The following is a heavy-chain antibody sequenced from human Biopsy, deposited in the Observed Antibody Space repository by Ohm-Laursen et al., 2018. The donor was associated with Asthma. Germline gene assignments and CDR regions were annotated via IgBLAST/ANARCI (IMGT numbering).Heavy chain of an antibody. V-gene: IGHV4-59*03. CDR2: IYYSGSI. CDR1: GDSIRRDY. D-gene: IGHD6-6*01. J-gene: IGHJ4*02. Sequence: GTLSLTCTVSGDSIRRDYWSWIRQPPGRGLEWVGYIYYSGSINYNPSLKSRITISVDASKNQFSLKLNSVTAADTAIYYCAVYSSGGFDYWGQGSLVTVSS. CDR3: AVYSSGGFDY.